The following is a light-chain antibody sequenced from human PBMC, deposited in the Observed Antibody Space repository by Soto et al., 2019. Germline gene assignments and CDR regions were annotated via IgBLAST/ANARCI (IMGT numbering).Light chain of an antibody. J-gene: IGLJ2*01. Sequence: QTVVTQEPSLTVSPGGTVTLTCASNIGAVTSGHYTNWLQQKPGQAPRALIYSTDTKHSWTPARFSGSLLGGKAALTLSGAQPEDEADYYCFIYDGGAVIFGGGTQLTVL. CDR3: FIYDGGAVI. CDR1: IGAVTSGHY. V-gene: IGLV7-43*01. CDR2: STD.